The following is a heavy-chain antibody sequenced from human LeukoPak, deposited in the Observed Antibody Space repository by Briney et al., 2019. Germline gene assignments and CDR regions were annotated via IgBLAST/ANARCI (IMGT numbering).Heavy chain of an antibody. CDR3: ASRGWYRNYFDY. CDR1: GGSISSNNW. D-gene: IGHD6-19*01. J-gene: IGHJ4*02. V-gene: IGHV4-4*02. CDR2: MYHSGSS. Sequence: SETLSLTCAVSGGSISSNNWWSWVRQPPGKGLEWIGEMYHSGSSNYNPSLKSRVTISVDKSNNQFFLKLTSVTAADTAVYYCASRGWYRNYFDYWGQGTLVTVSS.